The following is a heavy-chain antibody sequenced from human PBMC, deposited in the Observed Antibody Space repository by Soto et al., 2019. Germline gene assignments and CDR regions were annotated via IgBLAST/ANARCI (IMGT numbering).Heavy chain of an antibody. Sequence: QVHLVQSGAEVKKPGASVKVSCKGSGYGFTTYGITWVRQAPGQGLEWMAWISAHNGNTNYAQKLQGRVTVNRDTSTSTAYMELRSLRSDDTAVYYCARGRYGDYWGQGAMVTVSS. V-gene: IGHV1-18*01. CDR3: ARGRYGDY. J-gene: IGHJ4*02. D-gene: IGHD1-1*01. CDR1: GYGFTTYG. CDR2: ISAHNGNT.